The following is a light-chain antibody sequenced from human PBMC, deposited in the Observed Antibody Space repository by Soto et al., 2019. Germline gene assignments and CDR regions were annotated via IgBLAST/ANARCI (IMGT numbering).Light chain of an antibody. CDR2: AAS. CDR3: TQLNRYPPWT. V-gene: IGKV1-9*01. J-gene: IGKJ1*01. Sequence: DIHLTQSPSLLSASVGDRVTITCRARQGISSYLAWFQQKTGKAPKLLIYAASTSQSGVTSTFSGSRSGTEFTLVISSLQHEDFATYCCTQLNRYPPWTFGQGTKVDTK. CDR1: QGISSY.